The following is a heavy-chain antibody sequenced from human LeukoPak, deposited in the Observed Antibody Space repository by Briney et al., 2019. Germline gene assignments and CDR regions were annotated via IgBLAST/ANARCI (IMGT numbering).Heavy chain of an antibody. J-gene: IGHJ5*02. CDR2: MNPNSGNT. D-gene: IGHD6-19*01. Sequence: GASVKVSCKASGYTFTSYDINWVRQAPGQGLEWMGWMNPNSGNTGYAQKFQGRVTMTRNTSINTAYMDLSSLRSEDTAVYYCARGPTRYSGGWLGGNWFDPWGQGTLVTVSS. CDR1: GYTFTSYD. CDR3: ARGPTRYSGGWLGGNWFDP. V-gene: IGHV1-8*01.